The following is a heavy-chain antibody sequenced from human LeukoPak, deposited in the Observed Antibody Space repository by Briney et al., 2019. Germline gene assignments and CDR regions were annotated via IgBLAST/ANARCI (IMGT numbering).Heavy chain of an antibody. Sequence: GGSLRLSCAASGFTFSNYWMSWVRQVPGKGLEWVANIKQDETEKDYVDSVKGRFTISRDNAKNSLYLQMNSLRNEDTAVYYCAREGNRRAFDIWGQGTMVTASS. J-gene: IGHJ3*02. CDR2: IKQDETEK. D-gene: IGHD1-14*01. CDR1: GFTFSNYW. V-gene: IGHV3-7*01. CDR3: AREGNRRAFDI.